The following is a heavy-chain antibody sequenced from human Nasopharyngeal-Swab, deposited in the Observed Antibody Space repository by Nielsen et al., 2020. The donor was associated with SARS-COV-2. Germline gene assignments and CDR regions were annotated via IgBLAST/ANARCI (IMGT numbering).Heavy chain of an antibody. Sequence: ASVKVSCKASGYSFTSYAMHWVRQAPGQGLEWMGWINAGSGNTEYSQKFQGRVTITRDTSASRAYMELSSLRSEDTAVYSCARDSCYGGTCADDAFDVWGQGTVVTVS. J-gene: IGHJ3*01. CDR1: GYSFTSYA. V-gene: IGHV1-3*01. CDR3: ARDSCYGGTCADDAFDV. D-gene: IGHD2-15*01. CDR2: INAGSGNT.